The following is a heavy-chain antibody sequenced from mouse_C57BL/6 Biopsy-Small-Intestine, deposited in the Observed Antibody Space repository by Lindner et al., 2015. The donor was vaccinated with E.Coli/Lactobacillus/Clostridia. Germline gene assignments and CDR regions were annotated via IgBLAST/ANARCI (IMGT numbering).Heavy chain of an antibody. Sequence: VQLQESGPELVKPGASVKISCKASGYSFTGYYMNWVKQSPEKSLEWIGEINPSTGGTTYNQKFKAKATLTVDKSSSTAYMQLKSPTSEDSAVYYCARDGSSPYYYAMDYWGQGTSVTVSS. CDR2: INPSTGGT. D-gene: IGHD1-1*01. V-gene: IGHV1-42*01. J-gene: IGHJ4*01. CDR1: GYSFTGYY. CDR3: ARDGSSPYYYAMDY.